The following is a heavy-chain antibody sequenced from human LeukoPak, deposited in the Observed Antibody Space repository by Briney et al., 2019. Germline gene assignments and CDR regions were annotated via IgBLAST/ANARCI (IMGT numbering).Heavy chain of an antibody. CDR2: IYYSGST. CDR3: ARGYGYYYGSGSYLDY. D-gene: IGHD3-10*01. V-gene: IGHV4-59*01. CDR1: GGSISSYY. J-gene: IGHJ4*02. Sequence: SETLSLTCTVSGGSISSYYWSWIRQPPGKGLEWIGYIYYSGSTNYNPSLKSRVTISVDTSKNQFSLKLSSVTAADTAVYYCARGYGYYYGSGSYLDYWGQGTLVTVSS.